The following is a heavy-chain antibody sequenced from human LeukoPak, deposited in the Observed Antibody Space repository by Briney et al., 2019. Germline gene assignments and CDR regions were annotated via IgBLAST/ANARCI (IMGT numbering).Heavy chain of an antibody. Sequence: GGSLRLSCAASGFTFSSYAVSWVRQAPGKGLEWVSVISGSGGSTYYADSVKGRFTFSRDDAKNTLYLQVNSLRAEDTAVYFCARGGSDTAMAHDYWGQGTLVTVSS. D-gene: IGHD5-18*01. J-gene: IGHJ4*02. CDR3: ARGGSDTAMAHDY. V-gene: IGHV3-23*01. CDR2: ISGSGGST. CDR1: GFTFSSYA.